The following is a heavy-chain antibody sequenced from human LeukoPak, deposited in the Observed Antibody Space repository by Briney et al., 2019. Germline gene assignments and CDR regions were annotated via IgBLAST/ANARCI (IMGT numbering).Heavy chain of an antibody. V-gene: IGHV3-7*01. J-gene: IGHJ4*02. CDR2: IKQDGSEK. CDR3: ARPVGYSYDPFDY. D-gene: IGHD5-18*01. CDR1: GFTFSSYW. Sequence: GGSLRLSCAASGFTFSSYWMNWVRQAPGKGLEWVANIKQDGSEKYYVDSVKGRFTISRDNAKNSLYLQMNSLRAEDTAVYYCARPVGYSYDPFDYWGQGTLVTASS.